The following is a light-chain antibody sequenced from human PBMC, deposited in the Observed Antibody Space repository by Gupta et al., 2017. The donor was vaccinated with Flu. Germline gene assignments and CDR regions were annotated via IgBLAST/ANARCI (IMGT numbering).Light chain of an antibody. J-gene: IGKJ3*01. CDR2: GAS. CDR3: QQYGSSLPFT. Sequence: EIVLTPSPGTLSLSPGERATLSCRASQSVSSSYLAWYQQKPGQAPRLLIYGASSRATGIPDRFSGSGSGTDFTLTISRLEPEDFAVYYCQQYGSSLPFTFGPGTKVDIK. CDR1: QSVSSSY. V-gene: IGKV3-20*01.